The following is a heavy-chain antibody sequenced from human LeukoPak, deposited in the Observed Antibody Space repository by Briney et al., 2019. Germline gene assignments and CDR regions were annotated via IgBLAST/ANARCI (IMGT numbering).Heavy chain of an antibody. V-gene: IGHV3-30*03. Sequence: GGSLRLSCAASGFTFSDYGMHRVRQAPGKGLEWVALISYDGSNKYYADSVKGRFTISRDTSKNTLHLQMDSLRVEDTAMYYCARYYGSGSLDYWGQGTLVTVSS. CDR1: GFTFSDYG. D-gene: IGHD3-10*01. CDR2: ISYDGSNK. CDR3: ARYYGSGSLDY. J-gene: IGHJ4*02.